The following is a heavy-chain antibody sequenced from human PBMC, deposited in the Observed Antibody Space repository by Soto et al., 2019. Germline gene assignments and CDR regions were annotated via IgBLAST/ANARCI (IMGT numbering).Heavy chain of an antibody. CDR1: GGSLSSYY. V-gene: IGHV4-59*01. Sequence: PSETLSLTCTVSGGSLSSYYWSWIRQPPGKGLEWIGYIYYGGSTNYNPSLKSRVTISVDTSKNQFSLKLSSVTAADTAVYYCARVGARYGDYDDAFDIWGQGTMVTVSS. J-gene: IGHJ3*02. CDR3: ARVGARYGDYDDAFDI. D-gene: IGHD4-17*01. CDR2: IYYGGST.